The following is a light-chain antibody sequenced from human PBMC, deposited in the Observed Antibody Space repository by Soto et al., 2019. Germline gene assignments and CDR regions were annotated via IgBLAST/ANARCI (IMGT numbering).Light chain of an antibody. Sequence: DIVVTQSPATLSVSPGERATLSCRASQSVSRNLAWYQQKPGQAPRLLLHAASTRATGIPARFSGSGSGTEFTLTISSLQSEDFAVYYCQQYNNWPYTFGQGTKLEIK. J-gene: IGKJ2*01. CDR3: QQYNNWPYT. CDR1: QSVSRN. V-gene: IGKV3-15*01. CDR2: AAS.